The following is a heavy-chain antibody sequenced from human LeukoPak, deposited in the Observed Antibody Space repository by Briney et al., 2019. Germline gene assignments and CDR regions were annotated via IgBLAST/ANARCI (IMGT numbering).Heavy chain of an antibody. J-gene: IGHJ4*02. CDR1: GGSFSGYY. Sequence: SETLSLTCAVYGGSFSGYYWSWIRQPPGKGLEWIGEINHSGSTNYNPSLKSRVTISVDTSKNQFSLKLSSVTAADTAVYYCARRGSGWGQGTLVTVSS. CDR2: INHSGST. V-gene: IGHV4-34*01. CDR3: ARRGSG. D-gene: IGHD6-19*01.